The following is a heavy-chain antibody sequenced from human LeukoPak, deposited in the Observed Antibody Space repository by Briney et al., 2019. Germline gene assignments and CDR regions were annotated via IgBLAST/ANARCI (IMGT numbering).Heavy chain of an antibody. CDR3: AGVASYYYYYMDV. Sequence: SETLSLTCAVYGGSFSGYYWSWIRQPPGKGLEWIGEINHSGSTNYNPSLKSRVTISVDTSKNQFSLKLSSVTAADTAVYYCAGVASYYYYYMDVWGKGTTVTVSS. CDR2: INHSGST. J-gene: IGHJ6*03. CDR1: GGSFSGYY. V-gene: IGHV4-34*01.